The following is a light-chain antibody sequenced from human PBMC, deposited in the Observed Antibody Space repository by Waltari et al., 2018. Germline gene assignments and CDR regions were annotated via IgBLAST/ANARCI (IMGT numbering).Light chain of an antibody. Sequence: SSELTQPPSLSVSPGQTASITCPGDNLGNKYDSWYQQKPGQSPVWVIYQDRKGPSGIPERFSGTNSENTASLTISGTQAMDEADYYCQAWDSSTVLFGGGTKLTVL. CDR2: QDR. J-gene: IGLJ2*01. CDR3: QAWDSSTVL. CDR1: NLGNKY. V-gene: IGLV3-1*01.